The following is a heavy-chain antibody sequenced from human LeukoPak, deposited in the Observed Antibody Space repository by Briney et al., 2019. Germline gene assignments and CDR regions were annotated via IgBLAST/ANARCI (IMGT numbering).Heavy chain of an antibody. V-gene: IGHV1-3*01. J-gene: IGHJ4*02. CDR1: GYNFASYT. Sequence: ASVKVSCKTSGYNFASYTMHWLRQAPGQSPEWMGSINGDNGNTKYSEKFQGRVTFTRDTSASSAYMELSRLRSEDTAVYYCARSSSGTYQYWGQGTLVTVSS. CDR2: INGDNGNT. CDR3: ARSSSGTYQY. D-gene: IGHD3-10*01.